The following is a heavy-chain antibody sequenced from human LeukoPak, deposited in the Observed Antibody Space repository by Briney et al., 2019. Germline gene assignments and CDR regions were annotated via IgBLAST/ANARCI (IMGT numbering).Heavy chain of an antibody. V-gene: IGHV3-49*03. J-gene: IGHJ4*02. Sequence: GGSLRLSCTASGFTFGDYAMSWFRQAPGKGLEWVGFIRSKAYGGTTEYAASVKGRFTISRDDSKSIAYLQMNSLKTEDTAVYYCTREGAYYYGLVERERVDYWGQGTLVTVSS. CDR1: GFTFGDYA. CDR3: TREGAYYYGLVERERVDY. D-gene: IGHD3-10*01. CDR2: IRSKAYGGTT.